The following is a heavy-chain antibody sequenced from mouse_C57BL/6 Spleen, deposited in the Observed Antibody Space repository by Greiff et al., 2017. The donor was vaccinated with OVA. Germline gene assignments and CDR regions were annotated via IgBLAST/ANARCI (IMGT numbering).Heavy chain of an antibody. J-gene: IGHJ3*01. V-gene: IGHV5-17*01. CDR2: ISSGSSTI. Sequence: EVMLVESGGGLVKPGGSLKLSCAASGFTFSDYGMHWVRQAPEKGLEWVAYISSGSSTIYSADTVKGRFTISRDNAKNTLFLQMTSLRSEDTAMYYCARTWDYDWFAYWGQGTLVTVSA. CDR1: GFTFSDYG. CDR3: ARTWDYDWFAY. D-gene: IGHD2-4*01.